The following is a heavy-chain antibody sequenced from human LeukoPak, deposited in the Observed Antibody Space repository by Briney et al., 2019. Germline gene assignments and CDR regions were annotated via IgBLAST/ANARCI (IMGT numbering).Heavy chain of an antibody. Sequence: GAAVKVSCKASGCTFSSYAISCVRQAPEQGLEWMGGIITIFGTAKYAQKFQGRVTITADESTSTAYMELSSLRSEDTAVYYCAREGGDYYDSSGYYRGPLDYWGQGTLVTVSS. CDR2: IITIFGTA. CDR3: AREGGDYYDSSGYYRGPLDY. CDR1: GCTFSSYA. D-gene: IGHD3-22*01. V-gene: IGHV1-69*13. J-gene: IGHJ4*02.